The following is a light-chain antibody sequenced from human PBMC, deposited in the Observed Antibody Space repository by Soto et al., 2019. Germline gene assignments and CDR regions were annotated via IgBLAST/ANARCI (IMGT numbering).Light chain of an antibody. CDR2: DAS. CDR3: QQGSNWHPLIT. Sequence: EIVLTQSPATLSLSPGERATLSCRASQSFSSYLAWYQQKPGQAPRLLIYDASKRATGIPARFSCRGSGTDFTLTISSLEPEDFAVYYCQQGSNWHPLITFGEGTRLEIK. J-gene: IGKJ5*01. V-gene: IGKV3-11*01. CDR1: QSFSSY.